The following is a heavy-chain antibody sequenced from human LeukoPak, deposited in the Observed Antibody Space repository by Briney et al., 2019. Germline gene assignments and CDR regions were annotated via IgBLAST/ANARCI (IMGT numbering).Heavy chain of an antibody. CDR2: ISGSGGST. CDR1: GFTFSSYA. J-gene: IGHJ4*02. CDR3: ARDPFGELLHFDY. Sequence: GGSLRLFCAASGFTFSSYAMSWVRQARGKGLEWVSAISGSGGSTYYADSVKGRFTISRDNSKNTLYLQMNSLRAEDTAVYYCARDPFGELLHFDYWGQGTLVTVSS. D-gene: IGHD3-10*01. V-gene: IGHV3-23*01.